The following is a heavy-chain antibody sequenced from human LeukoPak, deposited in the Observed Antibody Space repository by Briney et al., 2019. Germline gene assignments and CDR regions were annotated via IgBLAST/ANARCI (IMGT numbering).Heavy chain of an antibody. V-gene: IGHV3-30*02. CDR3: AKDERFYDRSGYRLDY. CDR2: LHYDGSNK. Sequence: PGGSLSPSFPPPGFPLISFGIHWARQAPGRGRGWGAFLHYDGSNKYYEHSVKGRFTISRDNSKLYLQMKSLRAEDTAVYYCAKDERFYDRSGYRLDYWGQGTLVTVSS. D-gene: IGHD3-22*01. J-gene: IGHJ4*02. CDR1: GFPLISFG.